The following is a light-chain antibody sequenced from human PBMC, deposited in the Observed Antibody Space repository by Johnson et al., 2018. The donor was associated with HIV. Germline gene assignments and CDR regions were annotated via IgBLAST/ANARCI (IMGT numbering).Light chain of an antibody. J-gene: IGLJ1*01. V-gene: IGLV1-51*01. CDR1: SSNIGNNY. Sequence: QSVLTQPPSVSAAPGQKVTISCSGSSSNIGNNYVSWYQQLPRTAPKLLIYDNDKRPSGIPDRFSGSKSGTSATLGITGLQTGDEADYYCGTWDSSLSASVFGTGSKVTV. CDR3: GTWDSSLSASV. CDR2: DND.